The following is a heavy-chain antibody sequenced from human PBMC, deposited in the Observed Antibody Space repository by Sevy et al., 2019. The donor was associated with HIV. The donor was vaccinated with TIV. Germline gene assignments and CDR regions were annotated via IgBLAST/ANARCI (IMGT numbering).Heavy chain of an antibody. CDR2: IYHSGST. CDR3: ASAVAAARNWFDP. V-gene: IGHV4-38-2*01. Sequence: SETLSLTCAVSGYSISSGYYWGWIRQPPGKGLEWIGSIYHSGSTYYNPSLKSRVTISVDTSKNQFSLKLGSVTAADTAVYYCASAVAAARNWFDPWGQGTLVTVSS. CDR1: GYSISSGYY. J-gene: IGHJ5*02. D-gene: IGHD6-13*01.